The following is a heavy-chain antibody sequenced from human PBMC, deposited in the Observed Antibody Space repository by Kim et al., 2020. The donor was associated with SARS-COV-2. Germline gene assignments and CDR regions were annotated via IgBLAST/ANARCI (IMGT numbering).Heavy chain of an antibody. CDR3: ARGMGGIAVAGVYWYFDL. V-gene: IGHV3-11*01. Sequence: KGRITISRDNAKNPLYLQMNSLRAEDTAVYYCARGMGGIAVAGVYWYFDLWGRGTLVTVSS. D-gene: IGHD6-19*01. J-gene: IGHJ2*01.